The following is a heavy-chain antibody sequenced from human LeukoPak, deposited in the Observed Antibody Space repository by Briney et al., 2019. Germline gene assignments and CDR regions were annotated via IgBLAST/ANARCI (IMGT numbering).Heavy chain of an antibody. CDR3: ARTSEEVCSSTSCYYYYYMDV. CDR2: VYHSGST. CDR1: GGSISHSY. Sequence: KPSETLSLTCTVSGGSISHSYWSWIRQPPGKGLEWIGFVYHSGSTNYNPSLKSRLIISIDTSKNQFSLRLMSVTAADTAVYYCARTSEEVCSSTSCYYYYYMDVWGKGTTVTVSS. J-gene: IGHJ6*03. V-gene: IGHV4-59*08. D-gene: IGHD2-2*01.